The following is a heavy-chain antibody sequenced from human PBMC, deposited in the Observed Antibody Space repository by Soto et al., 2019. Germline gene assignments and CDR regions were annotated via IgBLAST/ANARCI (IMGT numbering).Heavy chain of an antibody. CDR2: IVVGSGNT. Sequence: GASVKVSCKASGFTFTNSAVQWVRQARGQRLEWIGWIVVGSGNTNSAQKFQERVSFTRDLSTSTVYMVLSSLTSEDTAVYFCAADDTTTFIWGRGTLVTVSS. CDR1: GFTFTNSA. CDR3: AADDTTTFI. V-gene: IGHV1-58*01. J-gene: IGHJ4*02. D-gene: IGHD1-1*01.